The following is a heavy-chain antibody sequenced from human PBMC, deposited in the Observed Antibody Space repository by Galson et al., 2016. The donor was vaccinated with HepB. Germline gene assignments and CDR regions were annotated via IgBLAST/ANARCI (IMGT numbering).Heavy chain of an antibody. CDR3: ASHSISAWPADFDY. CDR2: IYPGQSET. V-gene: IGHV5-51*01. D-gene: IGHD6-19*01. Sequence: QSGAEVKKPGESLKISCKGSGYSFASYWIGWVRQMPGKGLEWMGIIYPGQSETRYSPSFQGQVSISADKSISTAYLEWSSLKASDTAMYYGASHSISAWPADFDYWGQGTLVSVSS. CDR1: GYSFASYW. J-gene: IGHJ4*02.